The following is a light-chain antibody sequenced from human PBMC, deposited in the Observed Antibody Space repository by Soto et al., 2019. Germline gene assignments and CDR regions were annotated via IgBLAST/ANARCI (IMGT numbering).Light chain of an antibody. Sequence: QSALTQPASVSGSPGQSITISCTGTSRDVGGYNYVSWYQHHPGKAPKLIIYDVTNRPSGVSNRFSGSKSGNTASLTISGLQAEDEADYYCSSYTSSSTVVFGGGTKLTV. CDR3: SSYTSSSTVV. V-gene: IGLV2-14*03. J-gene: IGLJ2*01. CDR1: SRDVGGYNY. CDR2: DVT.